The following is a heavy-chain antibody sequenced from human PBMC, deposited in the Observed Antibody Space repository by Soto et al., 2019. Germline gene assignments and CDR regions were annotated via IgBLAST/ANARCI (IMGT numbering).Heavy chain of an antibody. CDR2: INPNSGDT. CDR3: ARAGIDAAGGYYDGMDD. V-gene: IGHV1-2*01. CDR1: GYTFTGYY. D-gene: IGHD6-13*01. J-gene: IGHJ6*02. Sequence: QVQLVQSGAEVKKPGASVKVSCKASGYTFTGYYMHWVRQAPGQGIEWMGWINPNSGDTNYAQKFRARGTSTSVKSKRTAKRALSRLSLDETAVYYCARAGIDAAGGYYDGMDDWVQGTTVTVA.